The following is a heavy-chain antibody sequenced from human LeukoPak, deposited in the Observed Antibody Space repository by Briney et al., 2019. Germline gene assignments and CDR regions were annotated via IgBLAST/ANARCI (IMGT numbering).Heavy chain of an antibody. D-gene: IGHD2-2*02. CDR1: GYRFTSYW. CDR3: ARVVVPAAIDAFDI. J-gene: IGHJ3*02. CDR2: INPLDYDT. Sequence: GESLKISCKASGYRFTSYWIGWVRQMPGKGLEWMGSINPLDYDTAYGPSFQGQVTMSADRSIITAYLQWSSLKASDTAMYYCARVVVPAAIDAFDIWGQGTMVTVSS. V-gene: IGHV5-51*01.